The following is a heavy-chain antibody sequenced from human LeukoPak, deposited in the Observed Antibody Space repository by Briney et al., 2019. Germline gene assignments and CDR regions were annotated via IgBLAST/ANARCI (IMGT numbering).Heavy chain of an antibody. CDR3: AKGSGWYV. Sequence: GGSLRLSCAASGFTFSSSSMSWVRQAPGKGLDWVSVISGSGGSTDYADSVKGRFTISRDNSKNTLYLQMNSLRAEDTAVYYCAKGSGWYVWGQGTPVTVSS. D-gene: IGHD6-19*01. J-gene: IGHJ4*02. CDR1: GFTFSSSS. CDR2: ISGSGGST. V-gene: IGHV3-23*01.